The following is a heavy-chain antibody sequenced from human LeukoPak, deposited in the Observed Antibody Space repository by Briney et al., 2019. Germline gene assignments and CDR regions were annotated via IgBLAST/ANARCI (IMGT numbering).Heavy chain of an antibody. V-gene: IGHV4-4*07. Sequence: SETLSLTCTVSGGSISSYYWSWIRQPAGKGLEWIGRIYTSGSTNYNPSLKSRVTMSVDTSKNQFSLKLSSVTAADTAVYYCARVRTYYDILTGYSDNAFDIWGQGRMVTVSS. CDR3: ARVRTYYDILTGYSDNAFDI. J-gene: IGHJ3*02. CDR1: GGSISSYY. CDR2: IYTSGST. D-gene: IGHD3-9*01.